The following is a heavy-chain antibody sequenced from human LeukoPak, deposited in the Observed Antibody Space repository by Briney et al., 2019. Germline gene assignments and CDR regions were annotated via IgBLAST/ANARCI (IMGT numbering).Heavy chain of an antibody. CDR1: GGSISSGGYY. CDR3: ARLSPPHYDSSGYYYVGAFDI. J-gene: IGHJ3*02. Sequence: KPSETLSLTCTVSGGSISSGGYYWSWIRQHPGKGLEWIGYIYYSGSTYYNPSLKSRVTISVDTSKNQFSLKLSSVTAADTAVYYCARLSPPHYDSSGYYYVGAFDIWGQGTMVTVSS. CDR2: IYYSGST. V-gene: IGHV4-31*03. D-gene: IGHD3-22*01.